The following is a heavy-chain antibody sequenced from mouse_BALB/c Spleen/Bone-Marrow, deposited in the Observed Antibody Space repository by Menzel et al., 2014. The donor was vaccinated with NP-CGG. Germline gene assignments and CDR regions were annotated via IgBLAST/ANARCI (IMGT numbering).Heavy chain of an antibody. D-gene: IGHD2-3*01. Sequence: QVQLKESGPGLVAPSQSLSITCTVSGFSLTSYGVHWVRQPPGKGLEWLGVIWAGGSTNYNSALMSRLSISKDNSKSQVFLKMNSLQTDDTAMYYCARDNGYYVDYAMDYWGQATSVTVSS. CDR1: GFSLTSYG. CDR2: IWAGGST. CDR3: ARDNGYYVDYAMDY. J-gene: IGHJ4*01. V-gene: IGHV2-9*02.